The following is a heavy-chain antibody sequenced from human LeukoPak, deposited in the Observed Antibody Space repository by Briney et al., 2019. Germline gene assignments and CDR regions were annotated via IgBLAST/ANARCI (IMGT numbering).Heavy chain of an antibody. CDR3: ARERMYSGSGSTYPYYDY. Sequence: GGSLRLSCAASGFTFSSYWMSWVRQSPGKGLEWVANIKPDGSEKYFMDSVKGRFTISGDNAKNALYLEMNSLRAEDTAEYFCARERMYSGSGSTYPYYDYWGQGTLVTVSS. V-gene: IGHV3-7*01. D-gene: IGHD3-10*01. J-gene: IGHJ4*02. CDR2: IKPDGSEK. CDR1: GFTFSSYW.